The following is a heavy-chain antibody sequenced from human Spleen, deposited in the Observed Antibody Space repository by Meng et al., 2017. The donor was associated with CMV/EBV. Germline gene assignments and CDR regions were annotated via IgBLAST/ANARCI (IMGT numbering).Heavy chain of an antibody. CDR2: ITLGASTA. CDR1: GFTFNRYN. CDR3: AKDLGAAAAYGMDV. D-gene: IGHD6-13*01. V-gene: IGHV3-48*01. J-gene: IGHJ6*02. Sequence: GESLKISCAASGFTFNRYNMHWVRQAPGKGLEWISYITLGASTAYYADSVRGRFTISRDDSKNTLYLQMNSLRAEDTAIYYCAKDLGAAAAYGMDVWGQGTTVTVSS.